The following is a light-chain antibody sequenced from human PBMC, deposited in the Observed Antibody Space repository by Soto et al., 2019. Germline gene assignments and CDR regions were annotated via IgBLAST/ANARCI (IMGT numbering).Light chain of an antibody. CDR1: QSVSSSY. Sequence: EIVVTQSPGTLSLSPGERATLSCRASQSVSSSYLAWYQQKPGQAPRHLIYGASSRATGIPDRFSGSGSGKDFTLTISRLATEDVAVYYCQQYCKSPAAFGQRTKVE. CDR3: QQYCKSPAA. CDR2: GAS. V-gene: IGKV3-20*01. J-gene: IGKJ1*01.